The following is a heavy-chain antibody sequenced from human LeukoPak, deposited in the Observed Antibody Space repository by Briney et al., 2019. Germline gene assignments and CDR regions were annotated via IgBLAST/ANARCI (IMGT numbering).Heavy chain of an antibody. Sequence: SETLSLTCAVYGGPFSGYYWSWIRQPPGKGLEWIGEINHSGSTNYNPSLKSRVTISVDTSKNQFSLKLSSVTAADTAVYYCARGEWGYDFWSGYYNSETFDYWGQGTLVTVSS. CDR2: INHSGST. D-gene: IGHD3-3*01. CDR1: GGPFSGYY. J-gene: IGHJ4*02. CDR3: ARGEWGYDFWSGYYNSETFDY. V-gene: IGHV4-34*01.